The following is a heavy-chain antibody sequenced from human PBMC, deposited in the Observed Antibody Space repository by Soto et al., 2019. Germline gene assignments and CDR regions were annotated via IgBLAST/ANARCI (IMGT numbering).Heavy chain of an antibody. CDR2: INPSGGST. CDR3: ARDTGSSGYYSNWFDP. Sequence: ASVKVSCKASGYTFTSYYMHWVRQAPGQGLEWMGIINPSGGSTSYAQKFQGRVTMTRDTSTSTVYMELSSLRSEDTAVYYCARDTGSSGYYSNWFDPWRQSSLVTVS. CDR1: GYTFTSYY. V-gene: IGHV1-46*01. J-gene: IGHJ5*02. D-gene: IGHD3-22*01.